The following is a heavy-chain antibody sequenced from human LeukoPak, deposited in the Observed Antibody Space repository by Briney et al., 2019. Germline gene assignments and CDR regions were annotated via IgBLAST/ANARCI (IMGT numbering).Heavy chain of an antibody. J-gene: IGHJ4*02. CDR1: GFTFSNYA. D-gene: IGHD1-14*01. V-gene: IGHV3-23*01. Sequence: GGSLRLSCAASGFTFSNYAMGWVRQAPGKGLEWVSDISGLTGSTYYADSVKGRLTISRDNSNNMLYLQMNGLRAEDTAIYYCAKDRTPSRNYYFDYWGQGTLVTVSS. CDR2: ISGLTGST. CDR3: AKDRTPSRNYYFDY.